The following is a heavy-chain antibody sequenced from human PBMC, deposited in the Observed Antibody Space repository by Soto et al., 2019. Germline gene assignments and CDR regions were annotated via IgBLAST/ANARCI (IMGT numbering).Heavy chain of an antibody. Sequence: GKGLEWVSDISASGGITYYEDSVKGRFTISRDNAKYTLYLQMNSLRAEDTAVYYCLPGRMVATIIGPGFDNWGQGTLVTVSS. CDR3: LPGRMVATIIGPGFDN. V-gene: IGHV3-23*01. CDR2: ISASGGIT. D-gene: IGHD5-12*01. J-gene: IGHJ4*02.